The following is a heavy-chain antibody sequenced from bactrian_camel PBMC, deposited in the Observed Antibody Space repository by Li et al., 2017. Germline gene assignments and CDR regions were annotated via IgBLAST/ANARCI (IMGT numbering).Heavy chain of an antibody. V-gene: IGHV3S42*01. D-gene: IGHD1*01. CDR2: LYHGGSST. CDR3: AATYPGDAHVTQIPVGSSLPLFGH. CDR1: GYTDTSSTSVAC. Sequence: QLVESGGGSVRPGGSLTLFCTASGYTDTSSTSVACMAWFRQAPGKEREGVATLYHGGSSTRYADSVKGRFAISQDNTKNAVFLTMDNLKVEDTAMYYCAATYPGDAHVTQIPVGSSLPLFGHWGRGTQVTVS. J-gene: IGHJ6*01.